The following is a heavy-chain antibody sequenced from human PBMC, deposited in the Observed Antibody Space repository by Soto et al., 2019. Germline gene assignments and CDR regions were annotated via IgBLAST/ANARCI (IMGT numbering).Heavy chain of an antibody. CDR2: LSGSGGST. CDR3: AKGGVVVPAASWFDP. V-gene: IGHV3-23*01. Sequence: EVQLLESGGGLVQPGGSLRLSCAASGFTFSSYAMSWVRQAPGKGLEWVSALSGSGGSTYYADSVKGRFTISRDNSKNTLYLQMNSLRAEDTAVYYCAKGGVVVPAASWFDPWGQGTLVTVSS. CDR1: GFTFSSYA. J-gene: IGHJ5*02. D-gene: IGHD2-2*01.